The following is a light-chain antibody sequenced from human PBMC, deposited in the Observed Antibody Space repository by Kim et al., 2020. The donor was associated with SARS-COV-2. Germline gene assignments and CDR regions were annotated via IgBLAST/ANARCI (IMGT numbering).Light chain of an antibody. J-gene: IGLJ1*01. Sequence: QSALTQPRSVSGSPGQSATISCTGTSSDVGAYPYVSWYQHHPGKVPKLMIYDVTRRPSGGPDRFSGSKSGNTASLTISGLQTEDEADYYCCSYAGSDTFVFGTGTKVTVL. V-gene: IGLV2-11*01. CDR2: DVT. CDR3: CSYAGSDTFV. CDR1: SSDVGAYPY.